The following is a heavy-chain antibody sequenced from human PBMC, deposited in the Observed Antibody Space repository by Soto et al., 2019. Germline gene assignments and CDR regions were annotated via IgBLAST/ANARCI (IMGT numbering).Heavy chain of an antibody. J-gene: IGHJ6*02. V-gene: IGHV4-39*01. D-gene: IGHD2-2*01. CDR2: IYYSGST. Sequence: PSETMSLTCTVSGGSISSSSYYWGWIRQPPGKGLEWIGSIYYSGSTYYNPSLKSRVTISVDTSKNQFSLKLSSVTAADTAVYYCARLRVVVPAAMMVDNYYGMDVWGQGTTVTVSS. CDR3: ARLRVVVPAAMMVDNYYGMDV. CDR1: GGSISSSSYY.